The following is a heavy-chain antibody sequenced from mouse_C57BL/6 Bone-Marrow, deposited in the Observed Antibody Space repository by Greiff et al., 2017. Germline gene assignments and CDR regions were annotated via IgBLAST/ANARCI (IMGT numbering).Heavy chain of an antibody. J-gene: IGHJ4*01. CDR3: ARHYYAMDY. CDR2: ISSGGSYT. V-gene: IGHV5-6*01. Sequence: EVMLMESGGDLVKPGGSLKLSCAASGFTFSSYGMSWVRQTPDKRLEWVATISSGGSYTYYPDSVKGRFTISRDNAKNTLYLQMSSLKSEDTAMYYCARHYYAMDYWGQGTSVTVSS. CDR1: GFTFSSYG.